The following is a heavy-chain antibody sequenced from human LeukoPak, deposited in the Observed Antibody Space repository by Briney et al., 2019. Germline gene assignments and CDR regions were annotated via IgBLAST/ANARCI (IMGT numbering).Heavy chain of an antibody. D-gene: IGHD5-12*01. CDR1: GGSFSGYY. Sequence: SETLSLTCAVYGGSFSGYYWSWIRQPPGKGLEWIGEINHSGSTNYNPSLKSRVTISINTSKNQFSLKLSSVTAADTAVYYCARRNGQDIVATFRRRYYFDYWGQGTLVTVSS. CDR3: ARRNGQDIVATFRRRYYFDY. J-gene: IGHJ4*02. V-gene: IGHV4-34*01. CDR2: INHSGST.